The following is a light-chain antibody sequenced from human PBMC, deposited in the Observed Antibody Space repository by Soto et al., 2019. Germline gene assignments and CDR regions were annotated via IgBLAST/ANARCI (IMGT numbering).Light chain of an antibody. V-gene: IGKV1-5*03. J-gene: IGKJ1*01. CDR1: QSLDSW. Sequence: DIQMTQSPSTLSASVEDRVTITCWASQSLDSWLAWYQQKPGKPPKLLIYKTSILEFGVPSRFSGSGSGTLFTLTISSLQPDDFATYYCQQYHTFSTFGQGTKVEIK. CDR3: QQYHTFST. CDR2: KTS.